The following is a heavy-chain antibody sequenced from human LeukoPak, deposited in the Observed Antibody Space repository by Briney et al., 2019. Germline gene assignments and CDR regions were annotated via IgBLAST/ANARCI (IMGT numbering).Heavy chain of an antibody. CDR3: TSDHYYYMDV. CDR1: GYTFGDYA. V-gene: IGHV3-49*04. J-gene: IGHJ6*03. Sequence: GGSLRLSCTASGYTFGDYAMSWVRQAPGKGLEWVAFIRTKPTGGTTDYAASVKDRFTISRDDSKSIAYLQMNSLKTEDTALYYCTSDHYYYMDVWGKGTTVTVSS. CDR2: IRTKPTGGTT.